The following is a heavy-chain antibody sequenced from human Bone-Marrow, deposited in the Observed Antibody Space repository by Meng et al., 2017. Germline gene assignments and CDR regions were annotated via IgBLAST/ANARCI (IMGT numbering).Heavy chain of an antibody. CDR1: GFTFGDYA. CDR3: TRDGSNDYGDYFFDY. CDR2: IRSKAYGGAT. Sequence: GESLKFSCTASGFTFGDYAMSWVRQAPGKGLEWVGFIRSKAYGGATEYAASVKGRFTIPRDDSKSIAYLQMNSLKAEDTTVYYCTRDGSNDYGDYFFDYWGQGTLVTVSS. D-gene: IGHD4-17*01. J-gene: IGHJ4*02. V-gene: IGHV3-49*04.